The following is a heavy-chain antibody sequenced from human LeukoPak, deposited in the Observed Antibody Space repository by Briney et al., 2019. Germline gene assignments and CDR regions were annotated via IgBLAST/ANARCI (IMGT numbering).Heavy chain of an antibody. CDR1: GYTLITYG. V-gene: IGHV1-18*01. CDR3: AREYSSGSNIDY. CDR2: INAYNGNT. D-gene: IGHD6-19*01. J-gene: IGHJ4*02. Sequence: ASVKVSCKASGYTLITYGISWVRQAPGQGLGWMGWINAYNGNTNYAQKLQGRVTMTTDTSTSTAYMELRSLTSDDTAVYYCAREYSSGSNIDYWGQGTLVTVSS.